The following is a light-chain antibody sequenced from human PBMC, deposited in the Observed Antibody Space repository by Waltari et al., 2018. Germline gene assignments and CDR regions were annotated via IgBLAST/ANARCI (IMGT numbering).Light chain of an antibody. Sequence: SYELTQPPSVSVSPGQMARITCGGDNLGSKYEHCYQQKPAQAPVLVIYDDSERPSGIPERFSGSKSGNTATLTISGVEAGDEADYYCQVWDSSSDHYIFGAGTRLTVL. J-gene: IGLJ1*01. CDR3: QVWDSSSDHYI. CDR2: DDS. CDR1: NLGSKY. V-gene: IGLV3-21*02.